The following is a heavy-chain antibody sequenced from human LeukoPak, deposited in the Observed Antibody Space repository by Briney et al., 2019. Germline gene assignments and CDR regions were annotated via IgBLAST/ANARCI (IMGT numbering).Heavy chain of an antibody. Sequence: GGSLRLSCAASGFTFSSYSMNWVRQAPGKGLEWVSYISSSSSTIYYADSVKGRFTISRDNAKNSLYLQMSSLRAEDTAIYYCARGSTMGATDAFDIWGQGTMVTVSS. V-gene: IGHV3-48*01. CDR1: GFTFSSYS. J-gene: IGHJ3*02. CDR3: ARGSTMGATDAFDI. D-gene: IGHD1-26*01. CDR2: ISSSSSTI.